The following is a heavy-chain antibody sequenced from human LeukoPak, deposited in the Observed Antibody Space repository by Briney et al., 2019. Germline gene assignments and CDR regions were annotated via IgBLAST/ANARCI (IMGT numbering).Heavy chain of an antibody. CDR3: ARIKERNYGDLPRWFDP. CDR1: GGSISSSSYY. Sequence: KPSETLSLTCTVSGGSISSSSYYWGWIRQPPGKGLEWIGSIYYSGSTYYNPSLKSRVTISVDTSKNQFSLKLRSVTAADTAVYYCARIKERNYGDLPRWFDPWGQGTLVTVSS. J-gene: IGHJ5*02. CDR2: IYYSGST. V-gene: IGHV4-39*01. D-gene: IGHD4-17*01.